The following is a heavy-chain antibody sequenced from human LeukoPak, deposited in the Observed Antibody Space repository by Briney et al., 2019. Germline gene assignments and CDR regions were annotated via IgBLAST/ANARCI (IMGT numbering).Heavy chain of an antibody. CDR1: GYTFTSYD. D-gene: IGHD5-12*01. J-gene: IGHJ4*02. CDR2: MNPNSGST. V-gene: IGHV1-8*03. Sequence: ASVKVSCKASGYTFTSYDSNWVRQATGQGLEWMGWMNPNSGSTGYAQKFQGRVTITRNTSISTAYMELSGLRSEDTAVYYCARGRSTGYPYYFEYWGQGTLVTVSS. CDR3: ARGRSTGYPYYFEY.